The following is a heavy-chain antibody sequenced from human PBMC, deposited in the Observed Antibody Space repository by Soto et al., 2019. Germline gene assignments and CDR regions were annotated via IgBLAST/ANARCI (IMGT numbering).Heavy chain of an antibody. CDR1: GGSISSYY. Sequence: SETLSLTCTVSGGSISSYYWSWIRQPPGKGLEWIGYIYYSGSTNYNPSLKSRVTISVDTSKNQFSLKLSSVNAADTAVYYCAREVAVTPLRYYYGMDVWGQGTTVTVSS. V-gene: IGHV4-59*01. J-gene: IGHJ6*02. CDR2: IYYSGST. D-gene: IGHD2-15*01. CDR3: AREVAVTPLRYYYGMDV.